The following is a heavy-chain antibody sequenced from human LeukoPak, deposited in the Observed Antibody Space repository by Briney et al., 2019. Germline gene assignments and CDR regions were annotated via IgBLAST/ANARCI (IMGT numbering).Heavy chain of an antibody. V-gene: IGHV3-30*02. D-gene: IGHD4-11*01. CDR2: IRYDGNLQ. CDR3: AKAGYSNPWYFDY. Sequence: GGSLRLSCAASGFTFSDLGMHWVRQAPGKGLEWVTFIRYDGNLQYYADSVKGRFTISRDNSKNTLSLQMNSLRAEDTAVYYCAKAGYSNPWYFDYWGQGTLVTVSS. J-gene: IGHJ4*02. CDR1: GFTFSDLG.